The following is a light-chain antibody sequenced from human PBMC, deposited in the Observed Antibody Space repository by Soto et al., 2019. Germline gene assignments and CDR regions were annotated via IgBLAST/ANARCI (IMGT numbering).Light chain of an antibody. CDR2: KAS. J-gene: IGKJ3*01. CDR3: QQYNGYPLT. Sequence: DVQMYKSADTVSPTLGHRVTITCRASQSISSWLAWYQQKPGKAPKLLIYKASSLESGVPSRFSGSESGTEFTLTISSLQPDDFATYYCQQYNGYPLTVGPGTKVDIK. V-gene: IGKV1-5*03. CDR1: QSISSW.